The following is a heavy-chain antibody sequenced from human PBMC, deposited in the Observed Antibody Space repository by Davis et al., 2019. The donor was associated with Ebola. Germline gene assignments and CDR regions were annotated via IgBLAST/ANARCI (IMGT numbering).Heavy chain of an antibody. D-gene: IGHD2-2*01. J-gene: IGHJ3*02. V-gene: IGHV3-30*18. CDR2: ISSDGSNK. Sequence: GGSLRLSCAASGFTFSSYGMHWVRQAPGQGLEWVAVISSDGSNKYYADSVKGRFTISRDNSKNTLYLQMNSLRAEDTAVYYCAKGFIQELLLDGDAFDIWGQGTMVTVSS. CDR3: AKGFIQELLLDGDAFDI. CDR1: GFTFSSYG.